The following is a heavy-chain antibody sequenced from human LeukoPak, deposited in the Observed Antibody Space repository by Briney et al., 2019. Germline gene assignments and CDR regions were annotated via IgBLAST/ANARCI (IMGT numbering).Heavy chain of an antibody. Sequence: PSETLSLTCTVSGGSISSSSYYWGWIRQPPGKGLEWIGSIYYSGSTYYNPSLKSRVTISVDTSKNRFSLKLSSVTAADTAVYYCARDKSSGYYGPSPINWFDPWGQGTLVTVSS. CDR2: IYYSGST. J-gene: IGHJ5*02. D-gene: IGHD3-22*01. CDR3: ARDKSSGYYGPSPINWFDP. V-gene: IGHV4-39*07. CDR1: GGSISSSSYY.